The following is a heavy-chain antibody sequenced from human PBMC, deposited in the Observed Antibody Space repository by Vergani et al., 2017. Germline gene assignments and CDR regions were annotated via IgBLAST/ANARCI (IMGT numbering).Heavy chain of an antibody. Sequence: QVQLVESGGGVVQPGRSLRLFCAASGFTFSSYGMHWVRQAPGKGLEWVAVIWYDGSNKYYADSVKGRFTISRDNSKNTLYLQMNSLRAEDTAVYYCARGGVDTAMVNYYYYGMDVWGQGTTVTVSS. CDR2: IWYDGSNK. CDR1: GFTFSSYG. D-gene: IGHD5-18*01. CDR3: ARGGVDTAMVNYYYYGMDV. V-gene: IGHV3-33*01. J-gene: IGHJ6*02.